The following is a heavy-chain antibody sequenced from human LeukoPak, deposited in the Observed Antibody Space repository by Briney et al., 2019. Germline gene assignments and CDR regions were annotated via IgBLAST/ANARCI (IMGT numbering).Heavy chain of an antibody. CDR3: ARARGITDPGDY. CDR2: IYYSGST. Sequence: PSETLSLTCTVSGGSISSYYWSWIRQPPGKGLEWIGYIYYSGSTNYNPSLKSRVTISVDTSKNQFSLKLSSVTAADTAVYYCARARGITDPGDYWGQGTLVTVSS. V-gene: IGHV4-59*01. J-gene: IGHJ4*02. CDR1: GGSISSYY. D-gene: IGHD3-16*01.